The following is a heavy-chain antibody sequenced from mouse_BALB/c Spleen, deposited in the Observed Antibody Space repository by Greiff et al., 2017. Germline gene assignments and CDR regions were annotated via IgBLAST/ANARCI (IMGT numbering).Heavy chain of an antibody. D-gene: IGHD1-1*01. CDR1: GYSFTGYF. Sequence: EVKLMESGPELVKPGASVKISCKASGYSFTGYFMNWVKQSHGKSLEWIGRINPYNGDTFYNQKFKGKATLTVDKSSSTAHMELLSLTSEDSAVYYCGSSITTVPYAMDYWGQGTSVTVSS. CDR2: INPYNGDT. J-gene: IGHJ4*01. V-gene: IGHV1-37*01. CDR3: GSSITTVPYAMDY.